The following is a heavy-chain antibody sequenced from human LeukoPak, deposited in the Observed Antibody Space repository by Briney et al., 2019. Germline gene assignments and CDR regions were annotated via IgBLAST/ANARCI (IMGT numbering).Heavy chain of an antibody. CDR1: GFTISSNY. CDR3: AKTAGRITIFGVVIY. V-gene: IGHV3-53*01. CDR2: IYSGGAT. J-gene: IGHJ4*02. D-gene: IGHD3-3*01. Sequence: GGSLRLSCAASGFTISSNYVSWVRQAPGKGLEWASVIYSGGATFYADSVKGRFTMSRDNSKNTLYLQMNSLRAEDTAVYYCAKTAGRITIFGVVIYWGQGTLVTVSS.